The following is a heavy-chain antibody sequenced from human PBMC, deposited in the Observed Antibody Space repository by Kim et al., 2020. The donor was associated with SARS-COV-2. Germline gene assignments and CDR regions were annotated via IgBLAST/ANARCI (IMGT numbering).Heavy chain of an antibody. Sequence: NYNPSLKSRVTRSVDTSKNQFSLKLSSVTAADTAVYYCARDLGQQLEFDYWGQGTLVTVSS. CDR3: ARDLGQQLEFDY. V-gene: IGHV4-59*01. J-gene: IGHJ4*02. D-gene: IGHD6-13*01.